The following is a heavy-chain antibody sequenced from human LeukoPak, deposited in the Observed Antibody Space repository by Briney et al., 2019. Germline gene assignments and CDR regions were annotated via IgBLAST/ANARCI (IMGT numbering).Heavy chain of an antibody. CDR2: ISSSSSYI. V-gene: IGHV3-21*04. CDR3: ARDSARKGLAAYYYYGMDV. J-gene: IGHJ6*02. Sequence: GGSLRLSCAASGFTFSSYSMNWVRQAPGKGLEWVSSISSSSSYIYYADSVKGRFTISRDNAKNSLYLQMNSLRAEDTAVYYCARDSARKGLAAYYYYGMDVWGQGTTVTVSS. CDR1: GFTFSSYS.